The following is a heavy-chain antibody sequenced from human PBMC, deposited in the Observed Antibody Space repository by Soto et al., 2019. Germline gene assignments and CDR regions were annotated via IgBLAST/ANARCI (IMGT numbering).Heavy chain of an antibody. V-gene: IGHV6-1*01. CDR3: ARDEWELLRGNYYGMDV. J-gene: IGHJ6*02. D-gene: IGHD1-26*01. CDR1: GDSVSSNSAA. Sequence: SQTLSLTCAISGDSVSSNSAAWNWIRQSPSRGLEWLGRTYYRSKWYNDYAVSVKSRITINPDTSKNQFSLQLNSVTPEDTAVYYCARDEWELLRGNYYGMDVWGQGTTVTVSS. CDR2: TYYRSKWYN.